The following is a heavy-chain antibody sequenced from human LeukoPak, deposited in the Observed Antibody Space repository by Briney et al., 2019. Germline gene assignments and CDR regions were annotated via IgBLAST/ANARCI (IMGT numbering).Heavy chain of an antibody. D-gene: IGHD5-12*01. Sequence: GGSLRLSCAASGFTFSSYAMHWVRQAPGKGLEYVSAISSNGGSTYYANSVKGRFTISRDNSKNTLYLQMGSLRSEDTAVYYCARADDIVATMPPDYWGQGTLVTVSS. J-gene: IGHJ4*02. CDR1: GFTFSSYA. V-gene: IGHV3-64*01. CDR2: ISSNGGST. CDR3: ARADDIVATMPPDY.